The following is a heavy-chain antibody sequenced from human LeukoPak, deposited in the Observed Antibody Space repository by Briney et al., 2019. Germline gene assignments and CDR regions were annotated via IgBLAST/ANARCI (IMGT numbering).Heavy chain of an antibody. CDR3: ASEIIFGSFDY. V-gene: IGHV3-30*04. CDR1: GFTFSSYA. D-gene: IGHD3-3*01. Sequence: GGSLKLSCAASGFTFSSYAMHWVRQAPGKGLEWVAVISYDGSNKYYADSVKGRFTISRDNSKNTLYLQMNSLRAEDTAVYYCASEIIFGSFDYWGQGTLVTVSS. J-gene: IGHJ4*02. CDR2: ISYDGSNK.